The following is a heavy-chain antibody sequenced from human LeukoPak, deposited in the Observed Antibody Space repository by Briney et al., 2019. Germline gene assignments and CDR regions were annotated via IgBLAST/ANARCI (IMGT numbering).Heavy chain of an antibody. CDR2: ISSSGSTI. CDR3: ARDLRGSHCCSFDY. Sequence: PGGSLRLSCAASGFTFSDYYMSWIRQAPGKGLEWVSHISSSGSTIYYADSVKGRFTISRDNAKNSLYMQMNSLRAEDTAVYYCARDLRGSHCCSFDYWGQGTLVTVSS. D-gene: IGHD2-15*01. V-gene: IGHV3-11*04. J-gene: IGHJ4*02. CDR1: GFTFSDYY.